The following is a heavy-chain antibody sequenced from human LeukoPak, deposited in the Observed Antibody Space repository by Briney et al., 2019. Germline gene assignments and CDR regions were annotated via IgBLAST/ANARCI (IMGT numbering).Heavy chain of an antibody. J-gene: IGHJ4*02. Sequence: PGRSLRLSCAASGFTFDDYAMHWVRQAPGKGLEWVSGISWNSGSIGYADSVKGRFTISRDNAKNSLYLQMNSLRAEDTAVYYCARAPGGVAYYYDSSGYYVYWGQGTLVTVSS. V-gene: IGHV3-9*01. CDR2: ISWNSGSI. CDR3: ARAPGGVAYYYDSSGYYVY. D-gene: IGHD3-22*01. CDR1: GFTFDDYA.